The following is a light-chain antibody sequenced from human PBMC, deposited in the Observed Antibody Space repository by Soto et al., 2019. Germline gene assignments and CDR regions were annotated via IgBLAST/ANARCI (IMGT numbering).Light chain of an antibody. Sequence: QSVLTQSSSASASLGSSVKLTCTLSSGHSSYIIAWHQQQPGKAPRYLMKLEGSGSYNKGSRVPDRFSGSSAAADRYLTISNLQVEDEADYYCETWDSNTHVFGGGTKLTVL. V-gene: IGLV4-60*02. CDR2: LEGSGSY. J-gene: IGLJ3*02. CDR1: SGHSSYI. CDR3: ETWDSNTHV.